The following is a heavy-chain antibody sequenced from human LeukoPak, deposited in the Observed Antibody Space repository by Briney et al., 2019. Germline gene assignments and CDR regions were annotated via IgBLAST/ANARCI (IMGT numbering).Heavy chain of an antibody. CDR2: ISYDGSNK. D-gene: IGHD3-16*02. V-gene: IGHV3-30-3*01. CDR1: EFMFSTNA. CDR3: ARDHHTLDYDYVRGSYRYEYYFDY. J-gene: IGHJ4*02. Sequence: PGGSLRLSCVASEFMFSTNAMHWVRQAPGKGLEWVAVISYDGSNKYYADSVKGRFTISRDNSKNTLYLQMNSLRAEDTAVYYCARDHHTLDYDYVRGSYRYEYYFDYWGQGTLVTVSS.